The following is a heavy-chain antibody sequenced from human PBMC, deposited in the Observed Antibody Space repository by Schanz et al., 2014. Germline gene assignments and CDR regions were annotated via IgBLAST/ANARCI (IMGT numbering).Heavy chain of an antibody. J-gene: IGHJ6*02. D-gene: IGHD3-9*01. V-gene: IGHV1-69*04. CDR3: AKVDRTRYYAMDV. Sequence: QGQLVQSGAEVKKPGASVKVSCKASGGTFSSSTLTWVRQAPGQGLEWMGRIIPILDKTNYAQKFQGRVTMTADKSTSTVYMEVSGLRSEDTAVYYCAKVDRTRYYAMDVWGQGTTGTVAS. CDR2: IIPILDKT. CDR1: GGTFSSST.